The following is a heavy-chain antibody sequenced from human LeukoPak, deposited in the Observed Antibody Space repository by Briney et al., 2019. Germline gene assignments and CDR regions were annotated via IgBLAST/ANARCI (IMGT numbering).Heavy chain of an antibody. V-gene: IGHV4-4*02. J-gene: IGHJ2*01. CDR2: IYHSGST. D-gene: IGHD4-17*01. CDR3: ASSTVTTLLYWYFDL. CDR1: GGSISSSNW. Sequence: SETLSLTCAVSGGSISSSNWWSWVRQPPGKGLEWIGEIYHSGSTNYNPSLKSRVTISVDKSKNQFSLKLSSVTAADTAVYYCASSTVTTLLYWYFDLWGRGTLVTVSS.